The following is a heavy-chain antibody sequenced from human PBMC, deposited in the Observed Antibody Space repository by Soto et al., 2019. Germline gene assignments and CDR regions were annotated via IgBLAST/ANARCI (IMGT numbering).Heavy chain of an antibody. CDR3: VKVWNPTRINMILVVETIFHI. J-gene: IGHJ3*02. CDR1: GFTFSSYA. Sequence: GGSLRLSCAASGFTFSSYAMHWVRQAPGKGLEYVSAISSNGGSTYYADSVKGRFTISRDNSKNTLYLQMSSLRAEDTAVYYCVKVWNPTRINMILVVETIFHIWGQGTMVTVSS. CDR2: ISSNGGST. D-gene: IGHD3-22*01. V-gene: IGHV3-64D*08.